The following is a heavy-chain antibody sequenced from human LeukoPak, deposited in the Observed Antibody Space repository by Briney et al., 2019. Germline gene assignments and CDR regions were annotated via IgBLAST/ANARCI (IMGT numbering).Heavy chain of an antibody. J-gene: IGHJ4*02. Sequence: PSETLSLTCTVSGGSISSYYWSWIRQPPGKGLEWIGYIYYSGYTTYNPSLKSRVTISADTSKNQFSLRLSSVTAADTAVYFCARGYWFYFDYWGQGSLVTVSS. D-gene: IGHD2-8*02. CDR1: GGSISSYY. CDR3: ARGYWFYFDY. V-gene: IGHV4-59*08. CDR2: IYYSGYT.